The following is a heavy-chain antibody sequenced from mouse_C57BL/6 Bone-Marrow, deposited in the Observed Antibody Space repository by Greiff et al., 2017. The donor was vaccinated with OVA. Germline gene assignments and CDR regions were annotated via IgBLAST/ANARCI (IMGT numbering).Heavy chain of an antibody. V-gene: IGHV1-78*01. D-gene: IGHD2-2*01. CDR2: IYPRDGST. CDR3: AGYCRVTVFAN. J-gene: IGHJ3*01. CDR1: GYTFTDHT. Sequence: VQLQQSDAELVKPGASVKISCKASGYTFTDHTIHWVKQRPEQGLEWIGDIYPRDGSTKYNEKFKGKAPLTADKSSSTAYMQLNSLTSEDSAVYYCAGYCRVTVFANWGQGTLVTVSA.